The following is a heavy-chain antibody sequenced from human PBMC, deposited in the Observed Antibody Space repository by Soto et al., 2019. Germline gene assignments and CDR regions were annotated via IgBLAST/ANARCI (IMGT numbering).Heavy chain of an antibody. CDR1: GYSITAGGYY. D-gene: IGHD6-19*01. Sequence: SETLSLTCFVSGYSITAGGYYWSWIRHHPGKGLEWIGSFYSSGSIIYNPSLRSRVSISGDTSSNQFSMSLTSVAAADTARYYCARMYSSGSGWFHPWGQGTLVTVSS. V-gene: IGHV4-31*03. CDR3: ARMYSSGSGWFHP. CDR2: FYSSGSI. J-gene: IGHJ5*02.